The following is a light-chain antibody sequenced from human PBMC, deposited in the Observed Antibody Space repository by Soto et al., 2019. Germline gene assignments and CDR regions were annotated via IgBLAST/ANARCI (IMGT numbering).Light chain of an antibody. CDR2: EVS. CDR1: SSDVGGYNY. J-gene: IGLJ3*02. CDR3: SSYAGSHNLV. V-gene: IGLV2-8*01. Sequence: QSVLTQPPSASGSPGQSVTISCTGTSSDVGGYNYVSWYQQYPGRAPKLMIYEVSKRPSGVPDRFSGSKSGNTASLTVSGLQAEDEADYYCSSYAGSHNLVFGGGTQLTVL.